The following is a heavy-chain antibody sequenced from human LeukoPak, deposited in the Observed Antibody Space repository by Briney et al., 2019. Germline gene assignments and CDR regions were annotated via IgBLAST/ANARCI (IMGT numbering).Heavy chain of an antibody. Sequence: GGSLRLSCAASGFTFDDYAMHWVRQAPGRGLEWVSLISWDGGSTYYADSVKGRFTISSDNSKNSLYLQMNSLRTEDTALYYCARGGCSSTSCYTAAYYYYYYMDVWGKGTTVTVSS. D-gene: IGHD2-2*02. CDR3: ARGGCSSTSCYTAAYYYYYYMDV. CDR1: GFTFDDYA. J-gene: IGHJ6*03. V-gene: IGHV3-43*01. CDR2: ISWDGGST.